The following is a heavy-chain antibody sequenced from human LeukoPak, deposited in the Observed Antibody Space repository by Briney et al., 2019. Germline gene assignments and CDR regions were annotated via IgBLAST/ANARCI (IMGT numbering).Heavy chain of an antibody. D-gene: IGHD5-18*01. CDR1: GDSFSTFG. CDR2: ISPYNGNT. Sequence: ASVKVSCNASGDSFSTFGVGWVRQAPGQGLEWLGWISPYNGNTNYAHNFQGRVTMTTDTSTSVVYMEMRSLTPDDTAVYYCARGKKVTAFDYWGLGTLVTVSS. CDR3: ARGKKVTAFDY. J-gene: IGHJ4*02. V-gene: IGHV1-18*01.